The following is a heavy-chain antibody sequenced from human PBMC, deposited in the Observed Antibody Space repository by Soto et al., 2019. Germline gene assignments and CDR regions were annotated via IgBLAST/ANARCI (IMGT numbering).Heavy chain of an antibody. J-gene: IGHJ4*01. CDR2: MSYDGTNT. CDR3: ARDPSPYTSGWYGIDF. V-gene: IGHV3-30-3*01. CDR1: GFMFSAYA. D-gene: IGHD6-19*01. Sequence: QVQLVESGGGVDQPGASLRLSCTASGFMFSAYAMLWVRQAPGKGLEWVAAMSYDGTNTYYADSVKGRFTISRDNSKNTLFLQMSSLTADDSAVYYCARDPSPYTSGWYGIDFWGLGTLVTVSS.